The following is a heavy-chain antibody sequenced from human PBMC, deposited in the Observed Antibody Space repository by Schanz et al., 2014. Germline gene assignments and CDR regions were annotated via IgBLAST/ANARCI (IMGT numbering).Heavy chain of an antibody. CDR3: ARDRLECGAECYSVEVFEI. V-gene: IGHV1-69*08. CDR2: IIPSLGLA. D-gene: IGHD2-21*01. J-gene: IGHJ4*02. CDR1: GGTFSTYT. Sequence: QVQLVQSGAEVKKPGSSVKVSCKASGGTFSTYTLSWVRQAPGQGLEWMGRIIPSLGLAKYEQKFQDKVTITADTSTATAYMELSGLRSEDTAVYYCARDRLECGAECYSVEVFEIWGQGTLVIVSS.